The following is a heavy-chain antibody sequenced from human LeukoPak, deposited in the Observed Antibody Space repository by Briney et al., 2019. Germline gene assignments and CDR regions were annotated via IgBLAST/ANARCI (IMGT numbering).Heavy chain of an antibody. D-gene: IGHD6-19*01. CDR3: ARQRYRSTQWLVDPTDY. J-gene: IGHJ4*02. CDR1: GYTFTSYG. V-gene: IGHV1-18*01. Sequence: GASVKVSCKASGYTFTSYGISWVRQAPGQGLEWMGWISAYNGHTSYAQNLQGRVTMTTDTSTSTAYMELRSLRSDDTAVYYCARQRYRSTQWLVDPTDYWGQGTLVSISS. CDR2: ISAYNGHT.